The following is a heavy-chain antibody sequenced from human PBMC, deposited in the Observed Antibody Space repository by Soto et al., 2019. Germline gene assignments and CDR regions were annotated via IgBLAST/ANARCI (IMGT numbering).Heavy chain of an antibody. CDR1: GLTFSSYG. D-gene: IGHD6-19*01. CDR3: AKDQTAVAGTGIDY. V-gene: IGHV3-30*18. J-gene: IGHJ4*02. Sequence: QVQLVESGGGVVQPGRSLRLSCAASGLTFSSYGMHWVRQAPGKGLEWVAVISYDGSNKYYADSVKGRFTISRDNSKNTLYLQMNSLRAEDTAVYYCAKDQTAVAGTGIDYWGQGTLVTVSS. CDR2: ISYDGSNK.